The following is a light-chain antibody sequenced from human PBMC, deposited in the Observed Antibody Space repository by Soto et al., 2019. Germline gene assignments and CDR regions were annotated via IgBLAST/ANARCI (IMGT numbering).Light chain of an antibody. CDR2: GNN. J-gene: IGLJ2*01. Sequence: QSVLTQPPSVSGAPGQRVTISCSGSSSNIGAGYDVHWYQQLPGTAPKLLIYGNNNRPSGVPDRFSGSKSGTSASLAITGLQAEDEADYYCQSYDSSLSGSGVGFGGGTKLTVL. V-gene: IGLV1-40*01. CDR3: QSYDSSLSGSGVG. CDR1: SSNIGAGYD.